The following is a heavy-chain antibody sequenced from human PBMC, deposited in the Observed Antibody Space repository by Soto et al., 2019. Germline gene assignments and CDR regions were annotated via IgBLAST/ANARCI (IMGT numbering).Heavy chain of an antibody. CDR2: ISYDGSNK. D-gene: IGHD4-17*01. CDR1: GFTFSSYA. Sequence: GGSLRLSCAASGFTFSSYAMHWVRQAPGKGLEWVAVISYDGSNKYYADSVKGRFTISRDNSKNTLYLQMNSLRAEDTAVYYCARPPSTVTTTFDYWGQGTLVTVST. V-gene: IGHV3-30-3*01. CDR3: ARPPSTVTTTFDY. J-gene: IGHJ4*02.